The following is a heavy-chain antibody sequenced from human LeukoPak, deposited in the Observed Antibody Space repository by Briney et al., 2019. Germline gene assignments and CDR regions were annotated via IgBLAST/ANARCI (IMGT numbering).Heavy chain of an antibody. CDR3: ARGASRADY. J-gene: IGHJ4*02. Sequence: PGGSLRLSCAASGFTFRSYNMNCVRQAPGKRPEWVSSISSSRSYIYYADSVKGRFTISRDNAKNSLYLQMNSLRAEDTALSYCARGASRADYWGQGTLVTVSS. CDR2: ISSSRSYI. CDR1: GFTFRSYN. V-gene: IGHV3-21*01.